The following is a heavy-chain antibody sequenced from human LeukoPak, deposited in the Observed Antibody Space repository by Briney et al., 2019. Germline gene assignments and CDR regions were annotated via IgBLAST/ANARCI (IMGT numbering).Heavy chain of an antibody. Sequence: SETLSLTCNVSGGSISGYHWSWIRQPPGKGLEWLGYIYYSGSSNYNPSLKSRVTISVDTSKNQFSLKLSSVTAADTAVYYCARVVRVVSATTNIDYWGQGTLVTVSS. CDR3: ARVVRVVSATTNIDY. CDR1: GGSISGYH. D-gene: IGHD2-21*02. V-gene: IGHV4-59*08. J-gene: IGHJ4*02. CDR2: IYYSGSS.